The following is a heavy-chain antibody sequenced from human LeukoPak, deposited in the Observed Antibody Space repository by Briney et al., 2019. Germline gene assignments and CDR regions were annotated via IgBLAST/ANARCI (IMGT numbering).Heavy chain of an antibody. CDR1: GYTFTDYY. D-gene: IGHD6-13*01. CDR3: ARDRSFTSSSFSPPFDY. J-gene: IGHJ4*02. Sequence: APVKVSCKASGYTFTDYYVHWVRQAPGQGLEWMGWVNPNSGGTNYAQDFQGRVAMTRDTSISTAYMELNRLRYDDTAVYYCARDRSFTSSSFSPPFDYWGQGTLVSVSS. V-gene: IGHV1-2*02. CDR2: VNPNSGGT.